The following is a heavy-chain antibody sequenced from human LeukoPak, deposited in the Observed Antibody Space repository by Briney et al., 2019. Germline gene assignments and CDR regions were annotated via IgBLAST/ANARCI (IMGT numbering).Heavy chain of an antibody. V-gene: IGHV3-9*01. CDR3: AKDIAGAFDY. CDR1: GFTFDDYA. J-gene: IGHJ4*02. Sequence: GRSLRLSCAASGFTFDDYAMRWVRQAPGKGLEWVSGISWNSGSIGYADSVKGRFTISRDNAKNSLYLQMNSLRAEDTALYYCAKDIAGAFDYWGQGTLVTVSS. D-gene: IGHD2-15*01. CDR2: ISWNSGSI.